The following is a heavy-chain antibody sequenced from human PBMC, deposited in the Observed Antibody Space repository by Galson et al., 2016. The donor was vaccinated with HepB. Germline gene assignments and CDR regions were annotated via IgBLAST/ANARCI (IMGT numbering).Heavy chain of an antibody. CDR1: GYTFTNFP. Sequence: SVKVSCKASGYTFTNFPINWVRQAPGQRLEWMGWINTGNGDTRYSQSFQGRATITRDTSASTAYMELNTLTSEATAVYYCVRDPVRGWAPFDYWGQGTLVTVSS. CDR2: INTGNGDT. D-gene: IGHD6-19*01. V-gene: IGHV1-3*04. J-gene: IGHJ4*02. CDR3: VRDPVRGWAPFDY.